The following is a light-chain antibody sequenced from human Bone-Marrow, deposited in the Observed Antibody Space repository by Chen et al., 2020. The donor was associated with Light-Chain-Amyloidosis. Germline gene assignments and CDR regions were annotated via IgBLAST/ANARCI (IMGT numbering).Light chain of an antibody. V-gene: IGKV1-5*03. Sequence: DIQMTQSPSTLSASVGDRVTITCRASQSISSWLAWYQQKPGKAPQLLIYEASSLESGVPSRFSGSGWGTEFTLTISSLQPDDFATYYCQQYNRYLITFGQGTRLEIK. CDR3: QQYNRYLIT. CDR1: QSISSW. CDR2: EAS. J-gene: IGKJ5*01.